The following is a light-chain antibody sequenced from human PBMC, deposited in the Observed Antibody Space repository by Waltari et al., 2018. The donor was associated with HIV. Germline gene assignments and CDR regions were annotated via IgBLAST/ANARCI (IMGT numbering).Light chain of an antibody. CDR2: GAS. CDR1: QSVTSSY. J-gene: IGKJ1*01. Sequence: EIVLTQSPGTLSLSPGERATLSCRASQSVTSSYLAWDQQRPGQPPRLLMYGASSRATGIPDRFSGSGSGTDFTLTISRLDPEDFALYYCQQYGSSPRTFGQGTKVEIK. V-gene: IGKV3-20*01. CDR3: QQYGSSPRT.